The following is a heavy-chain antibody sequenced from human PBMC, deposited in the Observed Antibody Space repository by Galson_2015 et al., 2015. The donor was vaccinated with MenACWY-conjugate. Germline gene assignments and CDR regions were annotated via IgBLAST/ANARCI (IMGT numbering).Heavy chain of an antibody. CDR1: GLTFSTYG. D-gene: IGHD2-21*02. CDR3: AKGRYCGGDCSTEAHINFDS. CDR2: ISGSGYST. Sequence: SLRLSCAASGLTFSTYGMSWVRQAPGKGLEWVSDISGSGYSTYYADSVKGRFTISRDNSKNTLYLQMNSLRAEDTAVYYCAKGRYCGGDCSTEAHINFDSWGQGTLVTVSS. J-gene: IGHJ4*02. V-gene: IGHV3-23*01.